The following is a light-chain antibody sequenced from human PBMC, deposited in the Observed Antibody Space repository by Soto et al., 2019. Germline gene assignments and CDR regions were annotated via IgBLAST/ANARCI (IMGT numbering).Light chain of an antibody. CDR1: STDVGGYNY. CDR2: DVS. V-gene: IGLV2-14*03. CDR3: NSYSGSNTPYV. Sequence: QSVLTQPASVSGSPGQSITISCTGTSTDVGGYNYVSWYQQHPGKAPKLMIYDVSNRPSGVSNRFSGSKSGNTASLTISGLQAEDEADYYCNSYSGSNTPYVFGTGTKVTVL. J-gene: IGLJ1*01.